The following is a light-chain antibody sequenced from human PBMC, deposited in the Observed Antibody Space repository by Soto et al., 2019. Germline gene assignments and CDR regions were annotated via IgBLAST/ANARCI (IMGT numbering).Light chain of an antibody. Sequence: QSALTQSRSVSGSPGQSVTISCTGTSSDVGSYDYVSWYQQHPGKAPKLVIYDVSKRPSGVPDRYSGSKSGNTASLTISGLQAEDEADYYCCSYAGSNFVVFGGGTKVTVL. V-gene: IGLV2-11*01. CDR2: DVS. CDR1: SSDVGSYDY. CDR3: CSYAGSNFVV. J-gene: IGLJ2*01.